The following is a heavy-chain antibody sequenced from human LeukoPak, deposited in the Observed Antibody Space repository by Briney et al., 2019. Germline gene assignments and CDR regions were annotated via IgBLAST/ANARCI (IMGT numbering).Heavy chain of an antibody. D-gene: IGHD1-26*01. CDR1: GGSISSGDNY. J-gene: IGHJ6*03. V-gene: IGHV4-30-4*01. Sequence: PSQTLSLTCTVSGGSISSGDNYWSWIRQPPGKGLEWIGEINHSGSTNYNPSLKSRVTISVDTSKNQFSLKLSSVTAADTAVYYCARGSSYYYYYYMDVWGKGTTVTVSS. CDR2: INHSGST. CDR3: ARGSSYYYYYYMDV.